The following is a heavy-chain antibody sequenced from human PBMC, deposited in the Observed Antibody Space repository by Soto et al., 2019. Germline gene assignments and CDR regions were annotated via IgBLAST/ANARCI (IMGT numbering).Heavy chain of an antibody. CDR2: ISNDGRNE. Sequence: QVQLVESGGGVVQPGRSLRLSCVASGFTFSSYAMNWVRQAPGKGLEWVAVISNDGRNEYYADSVKGRFSISRDNSTNTLFLHMNSLRPEDTAVYYCARDRGAIVVVPATNWFVPWGQGTLVTVSS. CDR3: ARDRGAIVVVPATNWFVP. V-gene: IGHV3-30*04. D-gene: IGHD2-2*01. J-gene: IGHJ5*02. CDR1: GFTFSSYA.